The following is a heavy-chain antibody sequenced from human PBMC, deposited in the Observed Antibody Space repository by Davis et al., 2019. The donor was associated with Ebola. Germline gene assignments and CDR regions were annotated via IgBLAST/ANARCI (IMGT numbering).Heavy chain of an antibody. Sequence: PGGSLRLSCAASGFTFSSYAMSWVRQAPGKGLEWVSAISGSGGSTYYADSVKGRFTISRDNSKNTLYLQMNSLRAEDTAVYYCAQRWGSYRYFRHWGQGTLVTVSS. CDR2: ISGSGGST. D-gene: IGHD3-16*02. CDR1: GFTFSSYA. J-gene: IGHJ4*02. CDR3: AQRWGSYRYFRH. V-gene: IGHV3-23*01.